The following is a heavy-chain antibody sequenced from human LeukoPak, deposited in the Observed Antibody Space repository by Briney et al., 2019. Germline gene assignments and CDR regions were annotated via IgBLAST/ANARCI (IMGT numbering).Heavy chain of an antibody. Sequence: ASAALSLTCTVSGGSISSTTYYWAWIRQPPGMGLEWIGSVYYGETTYYNPSLESRVTISVDTSKNQFSLRLNSVTAADTAVYYCARHEASYSYYYMDVWGAGTTVIVSS. CDR3: ARHEASYSYYYMDV. J-gene: IGHJ6*03. V-gene: IGHV4-39*01. CDR2: VYYGETT. CDR1: GGSISSTTYY.